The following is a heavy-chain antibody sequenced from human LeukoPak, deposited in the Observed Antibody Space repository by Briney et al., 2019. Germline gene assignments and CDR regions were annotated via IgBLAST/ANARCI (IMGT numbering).Heavy chain of an antibody. J-gene: IGHJ6*02. Sequence: GGSLRLSCAASGFTVSSNYMSWVRQAPGKELEWVSVIYSGGSTYYADSVKGRFTISRDNSKNTLYLQMNSLRAEDTAVYYCARDRGYGCNQGPYYYYGMDVWGQGTTVTVSS. CDR3: ARDRGYGCNQGPYYYYGMDV. CDR2: IYSGGST. CDR1: GFTVSSNY. V-gene: IGHV3-66*01. D-gene: IGHD4-23*01.